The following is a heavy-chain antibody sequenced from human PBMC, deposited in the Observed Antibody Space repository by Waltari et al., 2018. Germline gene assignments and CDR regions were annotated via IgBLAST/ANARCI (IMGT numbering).Heavy chain of an antibody. J-gene: IGHJ4*02. Sequence: QLQLQESGSGLVKPSQTLSLTCAAPGGSISSGRYSWRWIRPPPGKGLEWIGYIYHSGSTYYNPSLKSRVTISVDRSKNQFSLKLSSVTAADTAVYYCARASGDYGDQLFDYWGQGTLVTVSS. CDR1: GGSISSGRYS. CDR2: IYHSGST. D-gene: IGHD4-17*01. CDR3: ARASGDYGDQLFDY. V-gene: IGHV4-30-2*01.